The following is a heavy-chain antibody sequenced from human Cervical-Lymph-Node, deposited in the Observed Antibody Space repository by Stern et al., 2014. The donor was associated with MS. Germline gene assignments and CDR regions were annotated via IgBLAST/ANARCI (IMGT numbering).Heavy chain of an antibody. V-gene: IGHV1-18*01. CDR2: SRTKSAHT. J-gene: IGHJ4*02. CDR1: GYTFGNYA. D-gene: IGHD5-12*01. CDR3: ARDPGSAIFDY. Sequence: VQLVESGAEVKKPGASVKVSCKASGYTFGNYAISWARQAPGQGLEWLGWSRTKSAHTSYARKFQGRVTMPTDTSTSTAYMELRSLRSDDTAVYYCARDPGSAIFDYWGQGTLVAVSS.